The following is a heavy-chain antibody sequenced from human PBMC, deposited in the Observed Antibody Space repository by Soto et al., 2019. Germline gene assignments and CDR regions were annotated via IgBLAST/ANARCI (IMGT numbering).Heavy chain of an antibody. Sequence: PGESLKISCKGSGYSFTSYWIGWVRQMPGKGLDWMGIIYPGDSDTRYSPSFQGQVTISADKSISTAYLQWSSLKASDTAMYYCARGGDFWSGYASTTRYMDVWGKGTTVTVSS. V-gene: IGHV5-51*01. CDR1: GYSFTSYW. J-gene: IGHJ6*03. CDR2: IYPGDSDT. CDR3: ARGGDFWSGYASTTRYMDV. D-gene: IGHD3-3*01.